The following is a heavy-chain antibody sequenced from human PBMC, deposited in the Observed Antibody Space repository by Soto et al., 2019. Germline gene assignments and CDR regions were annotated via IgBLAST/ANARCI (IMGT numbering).Heavy chain of an antibody. V-gene: IGHV4-59*01. CDR3: ARASMAGRRYYYYYMDV. D-gene: IGHD6-19*01. Sequence: SETLSLTCTVSGGSISSYYWSWIRQPPGKGLEWIGYIYYSGSTNYNPSLKSRVTISVDTSKNQFSLKLSSVTAADTAVYYCARASMAGRRYYYYYMDVWGKGTTVTVSS. J-gene: IGHJ6*03. CDR1: GGSISSYY. CDR2: IYYSGST.